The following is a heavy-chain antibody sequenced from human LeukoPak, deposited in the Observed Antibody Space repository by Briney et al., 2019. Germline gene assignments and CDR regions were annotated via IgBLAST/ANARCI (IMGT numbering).Heavy chain of an antibody. Sequence: ASVKVSCKASGYTFTSYGISWVRQAPGQGLEWMGWISAYNGNTNYAQKLQGRVTMTTDTSTSTAYMELRSLRSDDTAVYYCARGASDILTGYSNAFQWYFDLLGRGTLVTVSS. V-gene: IGHV1-18*01. D-gene: IGHD3-9*01. CDR2: ISAYNGNT. CDR1: GYTFTSYG. CDR3: ARGASDILTGYSNAFQWYFDL. J-gene: IGHJ2*01.